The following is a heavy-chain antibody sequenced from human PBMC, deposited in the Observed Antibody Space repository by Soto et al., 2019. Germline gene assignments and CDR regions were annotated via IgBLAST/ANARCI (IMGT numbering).Heavy chain of an antibody. CDR1: GFTFSSYA. CDR2: IAYDGRNK. V-gene: IGHV3-30*04. J-gene: IGHJ4*02. D-gene: IGHD1-1*01. CDR3: ARELERVFDY. Sequence: PGGSLRLSCAASGFTFSSYAMHWVRQAPGKGLEWVAVIAYDGRNKYYADSVKGRFTISRDNSKNTLYLQMNSLIIEDTAVYYCARELERVFDYWGQGTLVTVSS.